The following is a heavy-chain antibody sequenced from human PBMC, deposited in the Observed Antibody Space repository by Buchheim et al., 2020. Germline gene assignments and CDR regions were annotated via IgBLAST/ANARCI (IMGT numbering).Heavy chain of an antibody. CDR1: GDSIMNYY. J-gene: IGHJ4*02. V-gene: IGHV4-59*12. CDR2: IYHSGST. CDR3: ARVNGYSYADY. D-gene: IGHD5-18*01. Sequence: QVQLQESGPGLVKPSETLSLTCSVSGDSIMNYYWSWIRQPPGKGLEWIGHIYHSGSTNYSPSLKSRVTISVDTSKNQFSLKLSSVTAADTAVYYCARVNGYSYADYWGQGTL.